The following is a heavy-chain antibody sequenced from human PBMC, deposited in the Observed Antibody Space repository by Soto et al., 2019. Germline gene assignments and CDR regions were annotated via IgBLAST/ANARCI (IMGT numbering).Heavy chain of an antibody. D-gene: IGHD4-4*01. Sequence: QVQLVQSGAEVKKSGASVKVSCKASGYTFSDYFIQLLRQAPGQGLEWVAWINPKTAATNYAKKFQDRVTLPSVTSFSPAYRELTRLRPDDTAVYYCARIKWGLDSYSGMDVWGQATGVTVSS. CDR2: INPKTAAT. CDR1: GYTFSDYF. V-gene: IGHV1-2*02. CDR3: ARIKWGLDSYSGMDV. J-gene: IGHJ6*02.